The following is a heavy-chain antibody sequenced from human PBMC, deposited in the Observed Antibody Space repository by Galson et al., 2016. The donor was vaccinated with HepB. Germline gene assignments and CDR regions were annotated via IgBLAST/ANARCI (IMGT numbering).Heavy chain of an antibody. J-gene: IGHJ4*02. V-gene: IGHV3-33*06. Sequence: SLRLSCAASGISFDSHGMHWVRQAPGKGLEWVAVVWADGGNKYYADFVQDRFTISRDNSKNTVDLQMNTLRAEDTAVYYCVKGTRLFDYWGQGTLVTVSP. CDR2: VWADGGNK. CDR1: GISFDSHG. CDR3: VKGTRLFDY. D-gene: IGHD3-16*01.